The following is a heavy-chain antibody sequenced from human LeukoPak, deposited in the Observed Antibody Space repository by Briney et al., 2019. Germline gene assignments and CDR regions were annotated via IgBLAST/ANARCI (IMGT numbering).Heavy chain of an antibody. CDR1: GYSFTSYW. CDR2: IYPGDSDT. Sequence: GASLKISCKGSGYSFTSYWIGWVRPMPGKGLEWMGIIYPGDSDTRYSPSFQGQVTISADKSISTAYLQWSSLKASDTAMYYCARGPTYSYYYYGMDVWGQGTTVTVSS. CDR3: ARGPTYSYYYYGMDV. J-gene: IGHJ6*02. D-gene: IGHD1-26*01. V-gene: IGHV5-51*01.